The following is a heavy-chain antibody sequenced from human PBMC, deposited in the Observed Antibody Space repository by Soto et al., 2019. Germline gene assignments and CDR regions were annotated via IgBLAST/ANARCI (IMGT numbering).Heavy chain of an antibody. Sequence: QVQLVESGGGVVQPGRSLRLSCAASGFTFSSYAIHWVRQAPGKGLEWVAVISSNGRNKFYADSVKGRFTVSRDNSKNTLYLEINRLRAGDTAVYYCAKGGSQGDYYMDVWGKGTTVTVSS. CDR2: ISSNGRNK. CDR3: AKGGSQGDYYMDV. J-gene: IGHJ6*03. V-gene: IGHV3-30*18. CDR1: GFTFSSYA. D-gene: IGHD6-13*01.